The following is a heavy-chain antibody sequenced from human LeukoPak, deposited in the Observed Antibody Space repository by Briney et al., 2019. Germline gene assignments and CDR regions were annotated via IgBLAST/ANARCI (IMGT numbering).Heavy chain of an antibody. D-gene: IGHD5-18*01. J-gene: IGHJ1*01. CDR3: ALQTAYSYA. Sequence: PVGSLRLSCAASGFTFSSYAMSWGRQAPGKGLEWGSAISGSGGSTYYADSVKGRFTISRDNSKNTLYRQRNSLRAEDRAVYYCALQTAYSYAWGQGTLATAPS. V-gene: IGHV3-23*01. CDR2: ISGSGGST. CDR1: GFTFSSYA.